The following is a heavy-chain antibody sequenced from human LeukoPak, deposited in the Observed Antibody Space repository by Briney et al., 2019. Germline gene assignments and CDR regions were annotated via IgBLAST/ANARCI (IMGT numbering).Heavy chain of an antibody. V-gene: IGHV4-39*02. CDR1: GDSISSGPYY. CDR2: IYYGENT. CDR3: ATSTRRDYGDYGVQGDWFDP. D-gene: IGHD4-17*01. J-gene: IGHJ5*02. Sequence: SSETLSLTCTVSGDSISSGPYYWGWIPPPPGKGLEWIGNIYYGENTYHNPSLKSPITISIDTYNNHFDLKLRFLTAPGTAVYYCATSTRRDYGDYGVQGDWFDPWGQGTLVTVSS.